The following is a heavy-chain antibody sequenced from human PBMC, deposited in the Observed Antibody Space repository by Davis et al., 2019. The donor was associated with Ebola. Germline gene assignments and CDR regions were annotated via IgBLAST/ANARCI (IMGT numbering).Heavy chain of an antibody. J-gene: IGHJ3*01. D-gene: IGHD6-19*01. CDR2: LTGSSGNT. CDR1: GFTFSSYA. Sequence: GGSLRLSCAASGFTFSSYAMRWVRQAPGKGLEWVSSLTGSSGNTHYADSVKGRFSISRDNSKNTLYLQMNSLRAEDTAVHYCAKDRLAFDLWGQGTMVTVSS. V-gene: IGHV3-23*01. CDR3: AKDRLAFDL.